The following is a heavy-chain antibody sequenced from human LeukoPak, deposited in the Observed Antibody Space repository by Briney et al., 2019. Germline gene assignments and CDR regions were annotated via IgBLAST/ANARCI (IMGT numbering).Heavy chain of an antibody. Sequence: TSETLSLTCTVSGGSISSYYWSWIRQPPGKGLEWIGYIYYSGSTNYNPSLKSRVTISVETSKNQFSLRLSSLTAADTAVYYCARGPVLDFWGQGTLVTVSS. CDR3: ARGPVLDF. V-gene: IGHV4-59*12. CDR2: IYYSGST. J-gene: IGHJ4*02. D-gene: IGHD3-3*01. CDR1: GGSISSYY.